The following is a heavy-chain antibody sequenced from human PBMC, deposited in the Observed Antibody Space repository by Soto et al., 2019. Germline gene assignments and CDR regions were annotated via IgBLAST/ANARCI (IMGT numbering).Heavy chain of an antibody. J-gene: IGHJ4*02. V-gene: IGHV2-5*02. CDR3: AHGYYDYVWGSYRSVIREYYFDY. CDR2: IYWDDDK. CDR1: GFSLSTSGVG. Sequence: QITLKESGPTLVKPTQTLTLTCTFSGFSLSTSGVGVGWIRQPPGKALEWLALIYWDDDKRYSPSLKSRLTITKDTTKNQVVLTMTNMDPVDTATYYCAHGYYDYVWGSYRSVIREYYFDYWGQGTLVTVSS. D-gene: IGHD3-16*02.